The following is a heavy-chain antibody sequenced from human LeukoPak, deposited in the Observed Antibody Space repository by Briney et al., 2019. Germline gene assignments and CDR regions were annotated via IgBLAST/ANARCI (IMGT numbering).Heavy chain of an antibody. CDR1: GYTFTGYY. CDR3: ARAGPYYYDSRNAFDI. V-gene: IGHV1-2*02. D-gene: IGHD3-22*01. Sequence: VASVKVSCKASGYTFTGYYIHWVRQAPGQGLEWMGWINPDSGGTNYAQKFQGRVTMTRDTSISTAYMEPSRLRSDDTAVYYCARAGPYYYDSRNAFDIWGQGTMVTVSS. J-gene: IGHJ3*02. CDR2: INPDSGGT.